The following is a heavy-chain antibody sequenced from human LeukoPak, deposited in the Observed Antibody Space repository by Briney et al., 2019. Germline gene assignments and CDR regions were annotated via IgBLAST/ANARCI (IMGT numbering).Heavy chain of an antibody. V-gene: IGHV3-9*01. CDR1: GFSFGGYA. CDR3: VKSGGYATAIRYFDL. J-gene: IGHJ2*01. CDR2: ISWNSGDI. D-gene: IGHD2-21*02. Sequence: GGSLRLSCAASGFSFGGYALHWVRQAPGKGLEWVASISWNSGDIVHADSVKGRFTISRDNAKNSLYLQMDSLRTEDTALYYCVKSGGYATAIRYFDLWGRGSLVTVSS.